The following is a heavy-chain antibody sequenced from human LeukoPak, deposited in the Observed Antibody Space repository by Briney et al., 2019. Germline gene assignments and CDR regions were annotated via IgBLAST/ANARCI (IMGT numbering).Heavy chain of an antibody. CDR3: ANQSGFTYGYWFDF. V-gene: IGHV3-23*01. D-gene: IGHD5-18*01. CDR2: IGGGGDGT. J-gene: IGHJ4*02. Sequence: GGSLGLSCTASGFSFSSYAMSWVRQAPGKGLEWVSLIGGGGDGTKYADSVKGRFTISRDNSKDTLYLQMDSLRVEDTGVYYCANQSGFTYGYWFDFWGQGTLVTVSS. CDR1: GFSFSSYA.